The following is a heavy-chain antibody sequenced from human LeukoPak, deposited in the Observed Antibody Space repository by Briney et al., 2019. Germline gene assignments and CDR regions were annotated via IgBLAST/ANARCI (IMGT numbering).Heavy chain of an antibody. J-gene: IGHJ3*02. V-gene: IGHV3-11*04. CDR1: GFTLSDYF. CDR3: AMGYDSSGYWNAFDI. Sequence: GSLRVSCAASGFTLSDYFMSWIRQAPGKGLEWLSYISGSGSIIYYADSVKGRLTISRDNAQNSLSLQMNSLRVEDTAMYYCAMGYDSSGYWNAFDIWGQGTMVTVSS. CDR2: ISGSGSII. D-gene: IGHD3-22*01.